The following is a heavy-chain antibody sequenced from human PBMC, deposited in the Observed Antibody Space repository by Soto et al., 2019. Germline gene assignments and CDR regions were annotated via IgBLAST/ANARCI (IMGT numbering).Heavy chain of an antibody. CDR1: CGSIISSNW. CDR2: IYHSGST. D-gene: IGHD2-8*02. Sequence: SETLSLTCAFSCGSIISSNWWSWVRQPPGKGLEWIGEIYHSGSTNYNPSLKSRVTISVDKSKNQFSLKLSSVTAADTAVYYCALQVVDVGDWFDPWGQGTLVTVSS. CDR3: ALQVVDVGDWFDP. J-gene: IGHJ5*02. V-gene: IGHV4-4*02.